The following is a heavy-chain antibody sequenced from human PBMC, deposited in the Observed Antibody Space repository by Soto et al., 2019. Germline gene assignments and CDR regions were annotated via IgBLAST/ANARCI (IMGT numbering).Heavy chain of an antibody. J-gene: IGHJ6*02. V-gene: IGHV4-34*01. D-gene: IGHD2-2*01. Sequence: QVQLQQWGAGLLKPSETLSLTCAVNGGSFSGYYWRWIRQPPGRGLEWIGEINHSGRTNLNPSLKSRVSTSVDTSKNHFSLRLSSVTAADTAVYYCARGPRFINTSCSNDYYHFGLDVWGQGTTVTVSS. CDR2: INHSGRT. CDR3: ARGPRFINTSCSNDYYHFGLDV. CDR1: GGSFSGYY.